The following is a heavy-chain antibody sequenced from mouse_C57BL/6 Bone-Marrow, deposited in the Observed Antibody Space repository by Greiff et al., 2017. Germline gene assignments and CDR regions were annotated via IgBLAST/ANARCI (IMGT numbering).Heavy chain of an antibody. CDR3: ARRGTSWYFDV. D-gene: IGHD3-3*01. CDR2: ISSGGSYT. Sequence: EVQGVESGGDLVKPGGSLKLSCAASGFTFSSYGMSWVRQTPDKRLEWVATISSGGSYTSYPDSVKGRFTISRDNAKNTLYLQMSSLKSEDTAMYYCARRGTSWYFDVWGTGTTVTVSS. V-gene: IGHV5-6*01. J-gene: IGHJ1*03. CDR1: GFTFSSYG.